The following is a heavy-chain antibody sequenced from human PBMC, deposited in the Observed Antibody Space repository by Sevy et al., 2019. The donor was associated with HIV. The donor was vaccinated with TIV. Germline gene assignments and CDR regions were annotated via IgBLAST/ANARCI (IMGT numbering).Heavy chain of an antibody. CDR2: ISSSSSYI. Sequence: GESLKISCAASGFTFSSYSMNWVRQAPGKGLEWVSSISSSSSYIYYAASVKGRFTISRDNAKNSLYLQMNSLRAEDTAVYYCARGPLTYYYDSSGYYYAYYFDYWGQGTLVTVSS. D-gene: IGHD3-22*01. V-gene: IGHV3-21*01. CDR1: GFTFSSYS. CDR3: ARGPLTYYYDSSGYYYAYYFDY. J-gene: IGHJ4*02.